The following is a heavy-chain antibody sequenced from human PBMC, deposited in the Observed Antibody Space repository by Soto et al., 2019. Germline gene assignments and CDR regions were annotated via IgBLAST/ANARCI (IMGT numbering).Heavy chain of an antibody. CDR3: ARGGGLRRYLKAQYFDY. CDR1: GGSFSGYY. J-gene: IGHJ4*02. Sequence: SETLSLTCAVYGGSFSGYYWSWIRQPPGKGLEWIGEINHSGSTNYNPSLKSRVTISVDTSKNQFSLKLSSVTAADTAVYYCARGGGLRRYLKAQYFDYWGQGTLVTVSS. V-gene: IGHV4-34*01. CDR2: INHSGST. D-gene: IGHD3-16*02.